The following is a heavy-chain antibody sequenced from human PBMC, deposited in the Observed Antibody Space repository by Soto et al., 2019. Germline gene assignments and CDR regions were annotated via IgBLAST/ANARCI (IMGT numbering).Heavy chain of an antibody. CDR1: AFTFSSYW. CDR2: IKGDGSST. V-gene: IGHV3-74*01. D-gene: IGHD2-15*01. J-gene: IGHJ4*02. Sequence: EVQLVESGGGLVQPGGSLRLSCAASAFTFSSYWMHWVRQAPGKGLVWVARIKGDGSSTAYADSVKGRFTISRDIAKNTLYLQMNSLRAEDTAVYYCARDPDICSGGSCYSHFDYWGQGTLVTVSP. CDR3: ARDPDICSGGSCYSHFDY.